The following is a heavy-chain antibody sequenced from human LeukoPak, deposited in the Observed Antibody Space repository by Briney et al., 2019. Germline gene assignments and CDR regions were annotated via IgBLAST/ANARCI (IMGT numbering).Heavy chain of an antibody. J-gene: IGHJ4*02. CDR1: GGSISSYY. Sequence: SETLSLTCTVSGGSISSYYWSWIRQPPGKGLEWIGYIYYSGSTNYNPSLKSRVTISVDTSKNQFSLKLSSVTAADTAVYYCARVSEDSGYGPLFDYWGQGTLVTVSS. V-gene: IGHV4-59*08. CDR3: ARVSEDSGYGPLFDY. D-gene: IGHD5-12*01. CDR2: IYYSGST.